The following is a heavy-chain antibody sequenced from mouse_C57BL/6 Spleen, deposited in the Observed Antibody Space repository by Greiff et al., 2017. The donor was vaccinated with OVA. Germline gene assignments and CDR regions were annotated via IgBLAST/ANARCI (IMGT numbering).Heavy chain of an antibody. CDR1: GYTFTSYW. J-gene: IGHJ2*01. Sequence: VQLQQPGAELVRPGSSVKLSCKASGYTFTSYWMDWVKQRPGQGLAWIGNLYPSDSETHYNQTFKDKSTLTVDKSSSTAYMQLSSLTSEDSAVYYCARFEAGTVDYWGQGTTLTVSS. V-gene: IGHV1-61*01. CDR3: ARFEAGTVDY. CDR2: LYPSDSET. D-gene: IGHD4-1*01.